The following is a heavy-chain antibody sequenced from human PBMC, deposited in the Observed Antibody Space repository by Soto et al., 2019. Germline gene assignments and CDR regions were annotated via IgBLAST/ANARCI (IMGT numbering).Heavy chain of an antibody. V-gene: IGHV4-39*01. CDR2: IYYSGST. D-gene: IGHD5-12*01. CDR3: AGGMATISGAFDI. J-gene: IGHJ3*02. Sequence: SETLSLTXTVSGGSISSSSYYWGWIRQPPGKGLEWIGSIYYSGSTYYNPSLKSRVTISVDTSKNQFSLKLSSVTAADTAVYYCAGGMATISGAFDIWGQGTMVTVSS. CDR1: GGSISSSSYY.